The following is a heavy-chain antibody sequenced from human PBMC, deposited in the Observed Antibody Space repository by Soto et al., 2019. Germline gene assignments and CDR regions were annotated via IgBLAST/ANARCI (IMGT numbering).Heavy chain of an antibody. CDR2: FDPENGET. J-gene: IGHJ4*02. D-gene: IGHD1-1*01. CDR1: GHTLAELS. Sequence: ASVKVSCKVSGHTLAELSMHWVRQAPGKGLEWMGGFDPENGETISAQKFQGRVTMTEDSLTDSIYMELNNLRSEDTAVYYCAAGGTRWLQNPFDYWGQGTLVTVSS. CDR3: AAGGTRWLQNPFDY. V-gene: IGHV1-24*01.